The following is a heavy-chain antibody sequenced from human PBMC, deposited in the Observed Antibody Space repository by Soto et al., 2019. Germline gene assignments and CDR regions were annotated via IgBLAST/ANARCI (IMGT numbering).Heavy chain of an antibody. Sequence: GASVKVSCKASGYTFTSYGISWVRQAPGQGLEWMGWISAYNGNTNYAQKLQGRVTITADESTSTAYMELSSLRSEDTAVYYCARDRSPYYYDSSGYCFWGQGTLVTVSS. CDR3: ARDRSPYYYDSSGYCF. CDR1: GYTFTSYG. CDR2: ISAYNGNT. V-gene: IGHV1-18*04. J-gene: IGHJ4*02. D-gene: IGHD3-22*01.